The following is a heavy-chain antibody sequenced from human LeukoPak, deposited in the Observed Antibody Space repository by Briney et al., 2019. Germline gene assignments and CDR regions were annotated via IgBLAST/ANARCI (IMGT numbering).Heavy chain of an antibody. Sequence: ASVKVSCKASGYTFTSYGISWVRQAPGQGLEWMGWISAYNGNTNYAQKLQGRVTMTTDTSTSTAYMELRSLRSDDTAVYYCARDHYYGSGSYYNSLYYYYYMDVWGKGTTVTISS. D-gene: IGHD3-10*01. CDR1: GYTFTSYG. CDR3: ARDHYYGSGSYYNSLYYYYYMDV. J-gene: IGHJ6*03. CDR2: ISAYNGNT. V-gene: IGHV1-18*01.